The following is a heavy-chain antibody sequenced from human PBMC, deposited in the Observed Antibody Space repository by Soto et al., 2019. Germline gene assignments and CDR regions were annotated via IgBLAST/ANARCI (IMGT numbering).Heavy chain of an antibody. Sequence: EVQLVESGGGLVKPGGSLRLSCTASGFTFSNHNMNWVRQAPGKGLEWLASISGSSGFVSYADSVKGRFTISRHNAKSSVFLQRNSLRVEVTAVHCCARDDVSLIGVEGLLDSGGQGTLFTVSS. CDR2: ISGSSGFV. CDR1: GFTFSNHN. CDR3: ARDDVSLIGVEGLLDS. D-gene: IGHD2-21*01. V-gene: IGHV3-21*01. J-gene: IGHJ4*02.